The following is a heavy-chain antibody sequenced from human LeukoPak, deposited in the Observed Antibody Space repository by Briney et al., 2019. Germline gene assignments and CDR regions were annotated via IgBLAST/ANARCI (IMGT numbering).Heavy chain of an antibody. V-gene: IGHV3-21*04. CDR2: ISSSSSYI. CDR1: GFTFSSYS. Sequence: GGSLRLSCAASGFTFSSYSMNWVRQAPGKGLEWVSSISSSSSYIYYADSVKGRFTISRDNSKNTLYLQMNSLRAEDTAVYYCANQKVVVGAFDIWGQGTMVTVSS. CDR3: ANQKVVVGAFDI. D-gene: IGHD3-22*01. J-gene: IGHJ3*02.